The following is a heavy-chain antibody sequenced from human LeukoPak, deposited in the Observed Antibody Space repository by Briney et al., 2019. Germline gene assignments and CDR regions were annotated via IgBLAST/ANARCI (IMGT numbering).Heavy chain of an antibody. Sequence: TSETLSLTCTVSGGSISSYYWSWIRQPPGKGLEWIGYIYYSGSTNYNPSLKSRVTISVDTSKNQFSLKLSSVTAADTAVYYCARDLRAVAGTVYYGMDVWGQGTTVTVSS. J-gene: IGHJ6*02. CDR3: ARDLRAVAGTVYYGMDV. CDR2: IYYSGST. D-gene: IGHD6-19*01. V-gene: IGHV4-59*01. CDR1: GGSISSYY.